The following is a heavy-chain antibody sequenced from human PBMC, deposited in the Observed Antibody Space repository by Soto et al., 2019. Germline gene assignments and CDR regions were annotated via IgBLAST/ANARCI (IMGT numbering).Heavy chain of an antibody. D-gene: IGHD3-22*01. CDR2: IYYSGST. Sequence: SETLSLTCTVSGGSVSSGSYYWSWIRQPPGKGLEWIGYIYYSGSTYYNPSLKSRITISIDTSKNQFSLNMNSMTAADTAVYYCATEGGVVDANWFGPWGQGTLVTVS. J-gene: IGHJ5*02. CDR1: GGSVSSGSYY. V-gene: IGHV4-61*01. CDR3: ATEGGVVDANWFGP.